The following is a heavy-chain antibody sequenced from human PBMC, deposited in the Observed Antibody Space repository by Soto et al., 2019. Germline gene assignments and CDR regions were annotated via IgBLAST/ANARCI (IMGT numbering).Heavy chain of an antibody. CDR3: ASGGGVGVAGSAAFDM. Sequence: QLHLVQSGAVVKKPGASVTVSCSASGYPVTAYYMHWVRQAPGRGLEWMGGINPATGAAKYTQTFQGRVTMTRDTSTSTVFMELGGLTSEDTAVFYCASGGGVGVAGSAAFDMWGQGTVVTVSS. D-gene: IGHD3-3*01. CDR2: INPATGAA. V-gene: IGHV1-2*02. J-gene: IGHJ3*02. CDR1: GYPVTAYY.